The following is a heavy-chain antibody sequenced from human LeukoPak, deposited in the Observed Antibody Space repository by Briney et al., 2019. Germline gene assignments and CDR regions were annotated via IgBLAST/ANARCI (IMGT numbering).Heavy chain of an antibody. CDR3: ARHLKDTVVVAAAHALFDF. J-gene: IGHJ4*01. D-gene: IGHD2-15*01. V-gene: IGHV4-39*01. CDR1: GGSISSSSYY. CDR2: IYYSVSD. Sequence: PSETLSLTCTVSGGSISSSSYYWGWIRQPPGKGLEWIGSIYYSVSDYYNPSLKSRVTISVDTSKNQFSLKLSSVTAADTAVFYCARHLKDTVVVAAAHALFDFWGHGTLVTVSS.